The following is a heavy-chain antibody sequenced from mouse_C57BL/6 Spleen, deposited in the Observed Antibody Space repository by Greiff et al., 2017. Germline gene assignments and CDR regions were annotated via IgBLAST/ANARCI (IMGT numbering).Heavy chain of an antibody. Sequence: QVQLQQPGAELVKPGASVKLSCKASGYTFTSYWMHWVKQRPGRGLKWIGRIDPNSGGTKYNEKFKSKATLTVDKPSSTAYMQLSSLTSEDSAVYYCAREGFYGNYFAYWGQGTLVTVSA. CDR1: GYTFTSYW. D-gene: IGHD2-1*01. V-gene: IGHV1-72*01. CDR2: IDPNSGGT. CDR3: AREGFYGNYFAY. J-gene: IGHJ3*01.